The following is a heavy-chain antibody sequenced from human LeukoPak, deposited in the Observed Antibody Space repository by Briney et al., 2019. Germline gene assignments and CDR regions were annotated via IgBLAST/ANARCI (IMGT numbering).Heavy chain of an antibody. V-gene: IGHV4-39*02. Sequence: SETLSLTCTVSGGSISSSSYYWGWIRQPPGKGLEWIGSIYYSGSTYYNPSLKSRVTISVDTSKNQFSLKLSSVTAADTAVYYCARDRGTAMDTFDYWGQGTLVTVSS. J-gene: IGHJ4*02. CDR2: IYYSGST. CDR3: ARDRGTAMDTFDY. CDR1: GGSISSSSYY. D-gene: IGHD5-18*01.